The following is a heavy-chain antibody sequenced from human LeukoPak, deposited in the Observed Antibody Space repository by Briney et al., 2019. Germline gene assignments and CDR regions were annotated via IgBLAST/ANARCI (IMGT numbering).Heavy chain of an antibody. CDR1: GYTFTGYY. CDR2: INPNSGGT. J-gene: IGHJ5*02. D-gene: IGHD3-10*01. CDR3: ARGERSIAVLLWFGELDP. V-gene: IGHV1-2*06. Sequence: ASVKVTCKASGYTFTGYYMHWVRQAPGQGLEWMGRINPNSGGTNYAQKFQGRVTMTRDTSISTAYMELSRLRSDDTAVYYCARGERSIAVLLWFGELDPWGQGTLVTVSS.